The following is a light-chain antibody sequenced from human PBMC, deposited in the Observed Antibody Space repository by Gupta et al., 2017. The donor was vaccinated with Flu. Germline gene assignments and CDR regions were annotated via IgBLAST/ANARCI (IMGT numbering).Light chain of an antibody. J-gene: IGKJ4*01. CDR2: KAS. V-gene: IGKV1-5*03. CDR3: QQCNTYPLT. Sequence: PSTLSASVGDRVTITCRASQSISTWLAWYQQKPGKAPKLLIYKASSLETGVPSRFSGSGSGTEFTLTISSLQPDEFATYYCQQCNTYPLTFGGGTKVEIK. CDR1: QSISTW.